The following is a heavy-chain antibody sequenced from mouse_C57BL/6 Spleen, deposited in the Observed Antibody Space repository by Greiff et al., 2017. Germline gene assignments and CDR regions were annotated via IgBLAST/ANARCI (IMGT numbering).Heavy chain of an antibody. J-gene: IGHJ4*01. CDR1: GYTFTSYW. Sequence: QVQLQQPGAELVKPGASVKLSCKASGYTFTSYWMHWVKQRPGQGLEWIGMIHPNSGSTNYNEKFKSKATLTVDKSSSTAYMQLSSLTSEDSAVYYCASDYDGRTPYYAMDYWGQGTSVTVSS. V-gene: IGHV1-64*01. CDR3: ASDYDGRTPYYAMDY. D-gene: IGHD2-4*01. CDR2: IHPNSGST.